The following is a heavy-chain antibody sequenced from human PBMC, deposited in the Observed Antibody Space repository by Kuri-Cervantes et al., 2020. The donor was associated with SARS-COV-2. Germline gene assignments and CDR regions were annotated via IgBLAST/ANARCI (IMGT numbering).Heavy chain of an antibody. D-gene: IGHD6-13*01. CDR2: ISGSGGST. V-gene: IGHV3-23*01. J-gene: IGHJ4*02. CDR1: GFTFSSYA. CDR3: TRDVAAGIDY. Sequence: GESLKISCAASGFTFSSYAMSWVRQAPGKGLEWVSAISGSGGSTYYADSVKGRFTISRDNAKKSLYLQMNSLSAEDTGVYYCTRDVAAGIDYWGQGTLVTVSS.